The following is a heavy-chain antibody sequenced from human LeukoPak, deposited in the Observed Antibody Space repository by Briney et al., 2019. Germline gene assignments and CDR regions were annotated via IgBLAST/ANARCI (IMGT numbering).Heavy chain of an antibody. CDR1: GGSISSYY. J-gene: IGHJ6*03. V-gene: IGHV4-59*12. CDR2: IYYSGST. D-gene: IGHD6-19*01. CDR3: ARDSGWYYYYYMDV. Sequence: PSETLSLTCTVSGGSISSYYWSWIRQPPGKGLEWIGYIYYSGSTNYNPSLKSRVTISVDTSKNQFSLKLSSVTAADTAVYYCARDSGWYYYYYMDVWGKGTTVTVSS.